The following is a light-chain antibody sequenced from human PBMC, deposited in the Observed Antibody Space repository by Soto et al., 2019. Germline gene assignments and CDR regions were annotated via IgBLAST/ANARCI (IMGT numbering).Light chain of an antibody. Sequence: EILLTQSPGTLSLSPGERATLSCRASQSVTNNQFAWFQQRPGQPPNLLIFGASHRAPDIPDRFSGSGSGTDFTLTISRLEPEDFAVYYCQQYGSSSQTFGQGTKVDIK. J-gene: IGKJ1*01. CDR1: QSVTNNQ. V-gene: IGKV3-20*01. CDR2: GAS. CDR3: QQYGSSSQT.